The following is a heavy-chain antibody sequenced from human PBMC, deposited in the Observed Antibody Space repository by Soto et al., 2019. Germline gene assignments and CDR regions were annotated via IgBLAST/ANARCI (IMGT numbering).Heavy chain of an antibody. CDR2: ISYDGSNK. CDR3: AKDLGVTIFGVVISDGMDV. Sequence: GGSLRLSCAASGFTFSSYGMHWVRQAPGKGLEWVAVISYDGSNKYYADSVKGRFTISRDNSKNTLYLQMNSLRAEDTAVYYCAKDLGVTIFGVVISDGMDVWGQGTTVTVSS. J-gene: IGHJ6*02. CDR1: GFTFSSYG. V-gene: IGHV3-30*18. D-gene: IGHD3-3*01.